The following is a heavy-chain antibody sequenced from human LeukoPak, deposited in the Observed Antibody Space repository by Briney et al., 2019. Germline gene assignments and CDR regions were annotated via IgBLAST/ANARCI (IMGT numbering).Heavy chain of an antibody. Sequence: SATVSCKVSGHTLTDLSIHWERQAPGKALDWMGGFDPEDAEIIHAEKFQDRVTMTEDPSTDTAYLELSSLRSEDTAVYYCAAEGQWSLVPYFNSWGQGTLVTVSS. J-gene: IGHJ4*02. CDR1: GHTLTDLS. V-gene: IGHV1-24*01. CDR2: FDPEDAEI. D-gene: IGHD2-2*01. CDR3: AAEGQWSLVPYFNS.